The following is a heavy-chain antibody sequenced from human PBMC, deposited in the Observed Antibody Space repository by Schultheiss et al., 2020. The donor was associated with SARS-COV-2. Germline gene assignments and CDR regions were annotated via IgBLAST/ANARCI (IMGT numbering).Heavy chain of an antibody. V-gene: IGHV1-18*01. CDR1: GGTFSSYA. J-gene: IGHJ6*02. CDR2: ISPYNGNT. D-gene: IGHD2-2*01. Sequence: ASVKVSCKASGGTFSSYAISWVRQAPGQGLEWMGWISPYNGNTNYAQKLQGRVTLTTDTSTSTAYMELRSLRSDDTAVYYCARVPIRYCSSTSCHWRYYGMDVWGQGTTVTVSS. CDR3: ARVPIRYCSSTSCHWRYYGMDV.